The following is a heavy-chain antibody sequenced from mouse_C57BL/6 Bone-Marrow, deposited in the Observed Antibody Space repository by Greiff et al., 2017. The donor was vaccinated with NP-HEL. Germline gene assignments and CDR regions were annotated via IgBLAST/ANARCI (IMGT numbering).Heavy chain of an antibody. D-gene: IGHD1-1*01. CDR1: GYTFTSYG. Sequence: QVQLKESGAELARPGASVKLSCKASGYTFTSYGISWVKQRTGQGLEWIGEIYPRSGNTYYNEKFKGKATLTADKSSSTAYMEIRSLTSDDSAVYFCSRPLFYFDYWGQGTTLTVSS. V-gene: IGHV1-81*01. CDR2: IYPRSGNT. CDR3: SRPLFYFDY. J-gene: IGHJ2*01.